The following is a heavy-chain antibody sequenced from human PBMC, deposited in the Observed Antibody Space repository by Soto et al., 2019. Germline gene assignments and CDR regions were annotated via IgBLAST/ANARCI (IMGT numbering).Heavy chain of an antibody. CDR1: GGSISSYY. Sequence: SETLSLTCTVSGGSISSYYWSGIRQPPGKGLEWIGYIYYSGSTNYNPSLKSRVTISVDTSKNQFSLKLSSVTAADTAVYYCARDPTYYDILTGYGAFDIWGQGTMVTVSS. CDR3: ARDPTYYDILTGYGAFDI. V-gene: IGHV4-59*01. D-gene: IGHD3-9*01. J-gene: IGHJ3*02. CDR2: IYYSGST.